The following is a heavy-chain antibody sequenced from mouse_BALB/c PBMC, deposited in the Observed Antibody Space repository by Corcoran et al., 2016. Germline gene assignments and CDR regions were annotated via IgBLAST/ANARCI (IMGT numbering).Heavy chain of an antibody. V-gene: IGHV1-26*01. CDR3: AREGGITEDLDY. Sequence: EVQLQQSGPELVKPGASVKVSCKASGYAFTGYYMHWVKQSHVKSLEWIGRINPYNGATSYNQNFKDKASLTVDKSSSTAYMELHSLTSEDSAVYYCAREGGITEDLDYSGQGTTLTVSS. CDR1: GYAFTGYY. J-gene: IGHJ2*01. D-gene: IGHD1-1*01. CDR2: INPYNGAT.